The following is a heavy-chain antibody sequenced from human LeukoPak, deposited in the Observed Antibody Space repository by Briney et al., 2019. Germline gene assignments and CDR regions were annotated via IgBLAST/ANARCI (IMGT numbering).Heavy chain of an antibody. D-gene: IGHD3-10*01. V-gene: IGHV3-23*01. CDR1: GFTFSTCA. CDR3: AKALLCGAGTYYRNYFDY. CDR2: ISDNGGTT. J-gene: IGHJ4*02. Sequence: GGSLSLSCAASGFTFSTCAMSWVRQAPGKGLEWVSIISDNGGTTGYADSVKGRFTIARDNSKNAVFLQMKSLTAEDTAVYYCAKALLCGAGTYYRNYFDYWGQGILVTVSS.